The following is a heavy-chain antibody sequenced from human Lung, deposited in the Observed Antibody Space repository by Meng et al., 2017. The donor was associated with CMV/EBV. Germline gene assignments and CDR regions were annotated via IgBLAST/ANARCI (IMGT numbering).Heavy chain of an antibody. Sequence: SETLSLXCTVSGGSISSTYYYWGWIRQPPGRGLEWIGSLYYSGSTYYNPSLKSRVTVSVDTSKNQFSLKLTSVTATDTAIYYCARHHTYYFASGPNYYFDDXGQGXLVTVSS. CDR3: ARHHTYYFASGPNYYFDD. V-gene: IGHV4-39*01. CDR1: GGSISSTYYY. D-gene: IGHD3-10*01. CDR2: LYYSGST. J-gene: IGHJ4*02.